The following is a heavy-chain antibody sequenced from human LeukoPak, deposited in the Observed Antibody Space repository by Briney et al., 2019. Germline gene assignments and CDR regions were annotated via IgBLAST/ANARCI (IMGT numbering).Heavy chain of an antibody. CDR2: INHSGST. D-gene: IGHD5-12*01. CDR3: ARGGYSGYA. J-gene: IGHJ4*02. CDR1: GGSFSGYY. V-gene: IGHV4-34*01. Sequence: PSETLSLTCAVYGGSFSGYYWSWIRQPPGKGLEWIGEINHSGSTNYNPSLKSRVTISVDTSKNQFSLKLRSVTAADTAVYYCARGGYSGYAWGQGTLVTVSS.